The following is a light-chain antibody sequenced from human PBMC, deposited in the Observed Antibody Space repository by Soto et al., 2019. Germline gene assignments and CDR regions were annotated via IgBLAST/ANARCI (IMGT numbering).Light chain of an antibody. CDR3: QQSDSNPPT. CDR1: QSIGSY. CDR2: GAS. Sequence: DIQMTQSPASLSASVGDGVTLTCRASQSIGSYLNWSQHKPGKAPKLLLYGASNLQSGVPSRFSGSGSGTDFTLTISSLQPEDFATYYCQQSDSNPPTFGQGTRLEIK. V-gene: IGKV1-39*01. J-gene: IGKJ5*01.